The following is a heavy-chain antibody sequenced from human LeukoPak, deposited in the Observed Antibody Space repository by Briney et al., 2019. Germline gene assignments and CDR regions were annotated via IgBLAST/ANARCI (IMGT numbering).Heavy chain of an antibody. D-gene: IGHD3-22*01. V-gene: IGHV1-58*01. J-gene: IGHJ4*02. CDR1: GFTFTSSA. CDR2: IVVSSGNT. Sequence: ASVKVSCKASGFTFTSSAVQWVRQARGQRLEWIGWIVVSSGNTNYAQQFQERVTITRDMSTSTAYMVLGSLRSEDTAVYYCAASPDYYDSSGYSYYFDYWGQGTLVTVSS. CDR3: AASPDYYDSSGYSYYFDY.